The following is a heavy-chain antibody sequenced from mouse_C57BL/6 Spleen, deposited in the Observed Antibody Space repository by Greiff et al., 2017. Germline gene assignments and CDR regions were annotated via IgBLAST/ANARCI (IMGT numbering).Heavy chain of an antibody. J-gene: IGHJ3*01. V-gene: IGHV1-80*01. CDR3: ARFLDGYLSWFAY. D-gene: IGHD2-3*01. Sequence: QVQLQQSGAELVKPGASVKISCKASGYAFSSYWMNWVKQRPGKGLEWIGQIYPGDGDTNYNGKFKGKATLTADKSSSTAYMQLSSLTSEDSAVYFCARFLDGYLSWFAYWGQGTLVTVSA. CDR2: IYPGDGDT. CDR1: GYAFSSYW.